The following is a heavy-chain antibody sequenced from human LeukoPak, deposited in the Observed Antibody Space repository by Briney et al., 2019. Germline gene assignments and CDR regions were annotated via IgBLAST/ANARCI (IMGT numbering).Heavy chain of an antibody. D-gene: IGHD3-3*01. V-gene: IGHV3-48*01. CDR3: ARESDRHHDLWSGYLALDY. Sequence: GGSLRLSCAASGFTFSSYSMNWVRQTPGKGLEWISYISPVKNTIYYADSVKGRFTISRDNAKSSLDLQMNSLRAEDTAVYYCARESDRHHDLWSGYLALDYWGQGTLVTVSS. CDR2: ISPVKNTI. CDR1: GFTFSSYS. J-gene: IGHJ4*02.